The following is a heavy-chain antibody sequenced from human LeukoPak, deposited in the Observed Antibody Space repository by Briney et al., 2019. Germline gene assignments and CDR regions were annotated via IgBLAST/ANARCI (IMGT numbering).Heavy chain of an antibody. CDR2: ISGSGGST. CDR3: AKCYDILTGYYGLVYYGMDV. Sequence: QPGGSLRPSCAASGFTFSSYAMSWVRQAPGKGLEWVSAISGSGGSTYYADSVKGRFTISRDNSKNTLYLQMNSLRAEDTAVYYCAKCYDILTGYYGLVYYGMDVWGQGTTVTVSS. J-gene: IGHJ6*02. CDR1: GFTFSSYA. V-gene: IGHV3-23*01. D-gene: IGHD3-9*01.